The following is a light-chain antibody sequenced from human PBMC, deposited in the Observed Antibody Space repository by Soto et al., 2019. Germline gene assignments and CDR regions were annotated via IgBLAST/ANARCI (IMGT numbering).Light chain of an antibody. J-gene: IGLJ2*01. Sequence: QSVLTQPPSVSGAPGQRVTVSCTGSSSNIGAGFDGHWYQQLPGTAPKLLIYGNTNRPSGVPDRFSGSKSGTSASLAITGLQSEYESDYYCQSFDICLSGWRFGGGTKLTVL. CDR1: SSNIGAGFD. CDR3: QSFDICLSGWR. V-gene: IGLV1-40*01. CDR2: GNT.